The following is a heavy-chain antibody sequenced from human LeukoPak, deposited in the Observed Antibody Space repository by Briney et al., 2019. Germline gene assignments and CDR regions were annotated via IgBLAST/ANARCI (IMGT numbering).Heavy chain of an antibody. CDR2: MNPNSGNT. CDR3: ARRRSYYYGSGSYYWFDP. J-gene: IGHJ5*02. D-gene: IGHD3-10*01. CDR1: GYTFTSYD. Sequence: ASVKVSCKASGYTFTSYDINWVRQATGQGLEWMGWMNPNSGNTGYAQKFQGRVTMTRNTSISTAYMELSSLRSEDTAVYYCARRRSYYYGSGSYYWFDPWGQGTLVTVSS. V-gene: IGHV1-8*01.